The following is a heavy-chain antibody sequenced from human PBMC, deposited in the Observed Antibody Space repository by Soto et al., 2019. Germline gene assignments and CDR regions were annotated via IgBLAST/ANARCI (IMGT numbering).Heavy chain of an antibody. J-gene: IGHJ6*02. CDR3: ARDGAVAGRMTRYYYYYGMDV. Sequence: SETLSLTCTVSGGCLSSYCWSWIRQPPGKGLEWIGYIYYSGSTNYNPSLKSRVTISVDTSKNQFSLELSSVTAADTAVYYCARDGAVAGRMTRYYYYYGMDVWGQGATVTVSS. CDR1: GGCLSSYC. CDR2: IYYSGST. D-gene: IGHD6-19*01. V-gene: IGHV4-59*01.